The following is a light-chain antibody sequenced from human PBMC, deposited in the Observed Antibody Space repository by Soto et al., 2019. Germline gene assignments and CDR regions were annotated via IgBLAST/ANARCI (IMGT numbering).Light chain of an antibody. CDR2: LGS. CDR3: MQALQTPLT. V-gene: IGKV2-28*01. CDR1: QSLLQSNGYNC. J-gene: IGKJ5*01. Sequence: DIVMTQSPLSLPVTPGEPASISCRSSQSLLQSNGYNCLDWYLQKPGQSPQLLIYLGSNRASGVPDRFSGSGSGTDFTLKISRVEAEDVGVYYCMQALQTPLTFGQGTRLEIK.